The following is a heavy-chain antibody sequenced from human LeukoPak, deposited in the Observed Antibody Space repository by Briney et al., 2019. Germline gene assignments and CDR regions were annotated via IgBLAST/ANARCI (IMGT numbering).Heavy chain of an antibody. D-gene: IGHD6-19*01. Sequence: SETLSLTCTVSGGSISSYYWSWLRQPPGKGLEWIGYIYFTGSTNYNPSLKTRVTISLDTSKNQFSLNLRSVTSADTAMYYCARGAGWYHYWGQGSLVTVSS. V-gene: IGHV4-59*01. CDR1: GGSISSYY. CDR2: IYFTGST. CDR3: ARGAGWYHY. J-gene: IGHJ4*02.